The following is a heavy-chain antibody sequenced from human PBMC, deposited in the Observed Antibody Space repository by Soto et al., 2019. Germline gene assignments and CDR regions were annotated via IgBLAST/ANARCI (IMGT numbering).Heavy chain of an antibody. CDR2: ISGGGSNT. CDR1: GFPFSSYV. J-gene: IGHJ4*02. CDR3: AKDSNKYSSSLRGRYFDY. Sequence: GGSLRLSCAASGFPFSSYVMSWVRQAPGKGLEWVSGISGGGSNTFYADSVKGRFTISRDNSKNTLLLQMNGLGAEDTAVYYCAKDSNKYSSSLRGRYFDYWGQGIGVTVSS. V-gene: IGHV3-23*01. D-gene: IGHD4-4*01.